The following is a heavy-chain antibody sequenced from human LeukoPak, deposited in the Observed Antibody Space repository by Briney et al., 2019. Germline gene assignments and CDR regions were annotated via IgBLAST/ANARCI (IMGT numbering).Heavy chain of an antibody. J-gene: IGHJ5*02. CDR1: GFTFSSYG. CDR2: IRYDGSNK. V-gene: IGHV3-30*02. Sequence: GGSLRLSCAASGFTFSSYGMHWVRQAPGKGLEWVTFIRYDGSNKYYADSVKGRFTISRDNSKNTLYLQMNSLRAEDTAVYYCARGLVGAPEEYNWFDPWGQGTLVTVSS. D-gene: IGHD1-26*01. CDR3: ARGLVGAPEEYNWFDP.